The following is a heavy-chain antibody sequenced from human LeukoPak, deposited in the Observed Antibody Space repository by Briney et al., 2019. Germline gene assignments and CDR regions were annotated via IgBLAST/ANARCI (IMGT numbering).Heavy chain of an antibody. J-gene: IGHJ1*01. CDR3: ARGSRAHYYDSSGYYAQPSGAEYFQH. CDR1: GGSISSGGYY. D-gene: IGHD3-22*01. CDR2: IYYSGST. Sequence: SETLSLTCTVSGGSISSGGYYWSWIRQHPGKGLEWIGYIYYSGSTYYNPSLKSRVTISVDTSKNQFSLKLSSVTAADTAVYYCARGSRAHYYDSSGYYAQPSGAEYFQHWGQGTLVTVSS. V-gene: IGHV4-31*03.